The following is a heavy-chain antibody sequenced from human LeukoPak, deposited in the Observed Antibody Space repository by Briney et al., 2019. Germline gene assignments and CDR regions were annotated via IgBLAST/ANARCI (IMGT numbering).Heavy chain of an antibody. Sequence: ASVKVSCKASGYTFTSYGISWVRQAPGQGLEWMGWISAYNGNTNYAQKLQGRVTMTTDTSTSTAYMELRSLRSDDTAVYYCARVSYYGSGSSLFDYWGQGTLVTVSS. J-gene: IGHJ4*02. CDR2: ISAYNGNT. D-gene: IGHD3-10*01. CDR1: GYTFTSYG. V-gene: IGHV1-18*01. CDR3: ARVSYYGSGSSLFDY.